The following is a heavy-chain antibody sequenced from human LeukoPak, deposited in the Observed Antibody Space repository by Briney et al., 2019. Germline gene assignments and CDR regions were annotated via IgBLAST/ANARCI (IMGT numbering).Heavy chain of an antibody. J-gene: IGHJ4*02. Sequence: GGSLRLSCAASGFTFSSYAMSWVRQAPGMGLEWVSTISGSGGSTYYADSVKGRFTISRDNAKNTLHLQMNSLRAEDTAVYYCANRGYSYGFHYWGQGTLVTVSS. CDR3: ANRGYSYGFHY. V-gene: IGHV3-23*01. D-gene: IGHD5-18*01. CDR2: ISGSGGST. CDR1: GFTFSSYA.